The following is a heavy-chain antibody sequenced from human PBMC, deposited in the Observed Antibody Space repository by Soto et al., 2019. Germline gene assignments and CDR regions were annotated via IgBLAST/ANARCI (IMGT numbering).Heavy chain of an antibody. D-gene: IGHD2-21*02. CDR2: IIPILGIA. Sequence: QVQLVQSGAEVKKPGSSVKVSCKASGGTFSSYTISWVRQAPGQGLEWMGRIIPILGIANYAQKFQGRVTITADXXTXTXXMELSSLRSEDTAVYYCARTPKVGCGGDCLYYFDYWGQGTLVTVSS. V-gene: IGHV1-69*02. CDR1: GGTFSSYT. CDR3: ARTPKVGCGGDCLYYFDY. J-gene: IGHJ4*02.